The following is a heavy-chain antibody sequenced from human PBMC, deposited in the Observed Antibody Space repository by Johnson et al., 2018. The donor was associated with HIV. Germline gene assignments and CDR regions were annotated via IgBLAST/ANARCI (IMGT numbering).Heavy chain of an antibody. V-gene: IGHV3-30-3*01. CDR3: ARLSWDSDAFDI. Sequence: QVQLVESGGGVVQPGRSLRLSCAASGFTFSSYAMHWVRQAPGKGLEWGVVISNDGSNKYYADSVKGRFTISRDISKNTLYVQMNSLRAEDTAVYYWARLSWDSDAFDIWGQGTIVTVSS. D-gene: IGHD1-26*01. J-gene: IGHJ3*02. CDR1: GFTFSSYA. CDR2: ISNDGSNK.